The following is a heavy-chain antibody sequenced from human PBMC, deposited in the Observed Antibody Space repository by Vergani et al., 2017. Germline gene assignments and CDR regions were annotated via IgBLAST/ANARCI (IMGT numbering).Heavy chain of an antibody. Sequence: EVQLLESGGDLVQPGGSLRLSCAASGFTFSGYAMSWVRQAPGKGLEWVSTITRNGASTYYADSVRCRFTISRDNSQNMLYLQMSGLRAEDTALYYCSKRLSGSSTWYYFDYWGQGTLVTVSS. CDR2: ITRNGAST. CDR3: SKRLSGSSTWYYFDY. D-gene: IGHD6-13*01. J-gene: IGHJ4*02. V-gene: IGHV3-23*01. CDR1: GFTFSGYA.